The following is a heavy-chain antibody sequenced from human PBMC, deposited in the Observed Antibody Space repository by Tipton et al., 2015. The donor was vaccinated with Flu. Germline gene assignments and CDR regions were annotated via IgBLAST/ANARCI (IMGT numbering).Heavy chain of an antibody. D-gene: IGHD6-19*01. CDR3: ARDPKAVAALYYFDY. CDR2: ISYDGTDA. V-gene: IGHV3-30*04. Sequence: AVSGFIFSDYAMHWVRQVPGKGLEWMALISYDGTDADYADSVKGRFTISRDNSKNTLYLQMNSLGVEDTAIYYCARDPKAVAALYYFDYWGQGAPVAVSS. J-gene: IGHJ4*02. CDR1: GFIFSDYA.